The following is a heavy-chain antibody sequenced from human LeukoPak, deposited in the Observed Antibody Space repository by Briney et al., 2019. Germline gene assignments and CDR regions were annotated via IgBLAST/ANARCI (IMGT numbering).Heavy chain of an antibody. D-gene: IGHD2-21*02. Sequence: GGSLRLSCAASGFTFSSYAMNWVRQAPGKGLEWVSGISGSAGSTYYADSVKGRFTISRDNSKNTLYLQMNSLRAEDTAVYYCARYCGGDCSPGAFDIWGQGTMVTVSS. V-gene: IGHV3-23*01. CDR3: ARYCGGDCSPGAFDI. CDR1: GFTFSSYA. J-gene: IGHJ3*02. CDR2: ISGSAGST.